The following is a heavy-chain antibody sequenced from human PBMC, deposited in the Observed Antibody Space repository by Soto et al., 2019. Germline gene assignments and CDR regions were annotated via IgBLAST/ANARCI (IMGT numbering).Heavy chain of an antibody. CDR3: AKPDYYDSSGYYYPFDY. CDR2: ISAYNGNT. Sequence: ASVKVSCKASGYTFTSYGISWVRQAPGQGLEWMGWISAYNGNTKYAQKLQGRVTMTTDTFSSTAYMELRSLRSDDTAVYYCAKPDYYDSSGYYYPFDYWGQGTRVTVSS. J-gene: IGHJ4*02. V-gene: IGHV1-18*01. D-gene: IGHD3-22*01. CDR1: GYTFTSYG.